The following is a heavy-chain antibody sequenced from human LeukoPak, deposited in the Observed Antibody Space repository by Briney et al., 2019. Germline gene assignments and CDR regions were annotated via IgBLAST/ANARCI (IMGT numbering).Heavy chain of an antibody. CDR1: GGTFSSYA. J-gene: IGHJ5*02. D-gene: IGHD6-6*01. Sequence: ASVKVSCKASGGTFSSYAITWVRQAPGQGLEWMGWINPNSGGTNYAQKLQGRVTMTTDTSTSTAYMELRSLRSDDTAVYYCARAGSSYSGWFDPWGQGTLVTVSS. CDR2: INPNSGGT. CDR3: ARAGSSYSGWFDP. V-gene: IGHV1-18*01.